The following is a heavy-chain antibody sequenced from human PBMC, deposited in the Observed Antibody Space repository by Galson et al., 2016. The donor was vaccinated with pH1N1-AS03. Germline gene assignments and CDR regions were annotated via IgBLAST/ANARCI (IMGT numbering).Heavy chain of an antibody. CDR2: IQTTGNT. V-gene: IGHV4-4*09. CDR1: GDSTFDYY. D-gene: IGHD1-26*01. Sequence: TLSPTCTVSGDSTFDYYWNWIRQPPGKGLEWIGYIQTTGNTKYNPSLKSRVTMSIDTSKDQFSLHLMSVTAADTALYYCARHVGGSYPNNLDYWGQGTLVIVSS. J-gene: IGHJ4*02. CDR3: ARHVGGSYPNNLDY.